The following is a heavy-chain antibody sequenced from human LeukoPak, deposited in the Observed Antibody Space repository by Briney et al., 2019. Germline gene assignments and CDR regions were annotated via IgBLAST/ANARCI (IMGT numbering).Heavy chain of an antibody. CDR2: IYYSGST. J-gene: IGHJ4*02. Sequence: SETLSLTCTVSGGSISSSSYYWGWIRQPPGKGLEWIGSIYYSGSTYYNPSLKSRVTISVDTSKNQFSLKLSSVTAADTAVYYCASSYYDSSGYLDYWGQGTLVTVSS. D-gene: IGHD3-22*01. V-gene: IGHV4-39*07. CDR3: ASSYYDSSGYLDY. CDR1: GGSISSSSYY.